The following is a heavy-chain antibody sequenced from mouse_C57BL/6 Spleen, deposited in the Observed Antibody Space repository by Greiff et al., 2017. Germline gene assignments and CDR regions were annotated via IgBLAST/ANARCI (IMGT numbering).Heavy chain of an antibody. Sequence: VQLQQSGAELVKPGASVKISCKASGYAFSSYWMNWVKQRPGKGLEWIGQIYPGDGDTNNNGKFKGKATLTADKSYSPAYMQLSSLTSESSAVYFGARGGLGRDWGQGTTLTVSS. CDR1: GYAFSSYW. CDR2: IYPGDGDT. D-gene: IGHD4-1*01. J-gene: IGHJ2*01. V-gene: IGHV1-80*01. CDR3: ARGGLGRD.